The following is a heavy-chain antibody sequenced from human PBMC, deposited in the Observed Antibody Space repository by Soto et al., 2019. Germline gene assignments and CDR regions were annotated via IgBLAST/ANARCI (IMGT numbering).Heavy chain of an antibody. CDR3: ARRSHGTSLDAFDI. J-gene: IGHJ3*02. CDR1: GFTFSSYN. CDR2: ISSSSSTI. D-gene: IGHD6-13*01. Sequence: EVQLVESGGGLVQPGGSLRLSCAASGFTFSSYNMNWVRQAPGKGLEWVSYISSSSSTIYYADSVKGRFTISRDNAKNSLYLQMNILRDEDTAVYYCARRSHGTSLDAFDIWGQGTMVTVSS. V-gene: IGHV3-48*02.